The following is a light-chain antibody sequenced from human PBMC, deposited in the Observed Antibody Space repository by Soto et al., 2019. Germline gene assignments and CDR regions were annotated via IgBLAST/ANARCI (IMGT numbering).Light chain of an antibody. V-gene: IGLV2-14*01. CDR1: SSDVGAYTS. Sequence: QSVLTQPASVSGSPGQSITISCTGSSSDVGAYTSVAWYQQHPGKAPKLIIYEVSKWPSGVSRRFSGSKSGNTASLTISGLQAEDEAHYYCSSYTSDNRNYVFGTGTKLTVL. CDR3: SSYTSDNRNYV. CDR2: EVS. J-gene: IGLJ1*01.